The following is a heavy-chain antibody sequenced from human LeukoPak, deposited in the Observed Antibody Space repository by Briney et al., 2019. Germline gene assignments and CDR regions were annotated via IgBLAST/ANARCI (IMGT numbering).Heavy chain of an antibody. CDR3: VKDLYYDNSGYYSGAFDY. V-gene: IGHV3-64D*06. Sequence: GGSLILSCSASGFTFKKYAMHWVRQAPGKGLECVSAINSNGGRTYYADSVKGRFTISRDNSKNTLFLQMSSLRVEDTAVYYCVKDLYYDNSGYYSGAFDYWGQGTLVTVSS. J-gene: IGHJ4*02. CDR1: GFTFKKYA. D-gene: IGHD3-22*01. CDR2: INSNGGRT.